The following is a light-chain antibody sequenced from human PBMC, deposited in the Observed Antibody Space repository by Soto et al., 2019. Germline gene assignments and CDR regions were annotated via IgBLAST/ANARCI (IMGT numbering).Light chain of an antibody. CDR3: SSYAGSNNLL. J-gene: IGLJ3*02. CDR1: SSDVGGHNY. V-gene: IGLV2-8*01. CDR2: EVS. Sequence: QSVLTQPPSASGSPGQSVTISCTGTSSDVGGHNYVSWYQQHPGKAPKVMIYEVSKRPSGVPDRFSGSKSGNMASLTVSGLQAEDEADYYCSSYAGSNNLLFGGGTKLTVL.